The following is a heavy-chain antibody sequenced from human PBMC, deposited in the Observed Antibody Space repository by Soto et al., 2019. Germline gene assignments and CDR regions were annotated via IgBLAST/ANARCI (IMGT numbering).Heavy chain of an antibody. CDR1: GGSISSVGYS. J-gene: IGHJ6*02. Sequence: SETLSLTCAVSGGSISSVGYSWSWIRQPPGKGLEWIGYIYHSGNTSYNPSLKGRVTISVDTSKNQFSLTLTSVTAADTAVYYCARQGFGVLHGLVDVWGQGTTVTVSS. CDR2: IYHSGNT. V-gene: IGHV4-30-2*01. D-gene: IGHD3-10*01. CDR3: ARQGFGVLHGLVDV.